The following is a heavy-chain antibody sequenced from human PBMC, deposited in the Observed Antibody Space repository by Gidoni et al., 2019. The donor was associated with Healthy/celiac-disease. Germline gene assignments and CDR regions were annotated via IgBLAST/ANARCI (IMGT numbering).Heavy chain of an antibody. J-gene: IGHJ6*04. CDR2: ISSSSSTI. CDR1: GFTFRSDS. D-gene: IGHD3-3*01. V-gene: IGHV3-48*01. Sequence: EVQLVESGGGLVQPGGSLRLSCAASGFTFRSDSMNWVRQAPGKGLEWVSYISSSSSTIYYADSVKGRFTISRDNAKNSLYLQMNSLRAEDTAVYYCARDLLPYYDFWSVYGGYYYGMDVWGKGTTVTVSS. CDR3: ARDLLPYYDFWSVYGGYYYGMDV.